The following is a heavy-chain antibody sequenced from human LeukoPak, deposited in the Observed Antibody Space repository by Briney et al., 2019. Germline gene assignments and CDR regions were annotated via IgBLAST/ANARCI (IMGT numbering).Heavy chain of an antibody. J-gene: IGHJ4*02. CDR2: IKQDGSEK. Sequence: PGGSLRLSCAASGFTFSSYWMSWVRQAPGKGLEWVANIKQDGSEKYYVDSVKGRFTISRDNAKNSLYLQMNSLRAEDTAVYYCARCFRDNPEQGSSWSLFDYWGQGTLVTVSS. V-gene: IGHV3-7*01. CDR3: ARCFRDNPEQGSSWSLFDY. CDR1: GFTFSSYW. D-gene: IGHD6-13*01.